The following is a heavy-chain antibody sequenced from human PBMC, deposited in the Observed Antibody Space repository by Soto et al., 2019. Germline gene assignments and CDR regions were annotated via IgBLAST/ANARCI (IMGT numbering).Heavy chain of an antibody. J-gene: IGHJ4*02. CDR1: GFSVSTKY. CDR2: ISGSGGST. CDR3: ARPQFCSGGCYYSRVLLPFDY. D-gene: IGHD2-15*01. Sequence: GVSPRLSFAASGFSVSTKYMSWVRQAPGKGLEWVSTISGSGGSTYYADSVKGRFTISRDNSKNTLYLQMNSLRAEDTAVYYCARPQFCSGGCYYSRVLLPFDYWGQGALVTVSS. V-gene: IGHV3-23*01.